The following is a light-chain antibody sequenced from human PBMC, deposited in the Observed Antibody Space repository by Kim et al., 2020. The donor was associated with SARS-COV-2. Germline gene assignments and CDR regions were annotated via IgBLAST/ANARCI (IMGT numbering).Light chain of an antibody. CDR2: KAA. Sequence: SASVGDRVSITCRASQKSGNSLAWYQQKLGKAPKLLIYKAASLQSGVPSRFSGSGSGTEFTLSISSLQPDDFATYYCQHYNNYPYTFGQGTKLEI. CDR3: QHYNNYPYT. CDR1: QKSGNS. V-gene: IGKV1-5*03. J-gene: IGKJ2*01.